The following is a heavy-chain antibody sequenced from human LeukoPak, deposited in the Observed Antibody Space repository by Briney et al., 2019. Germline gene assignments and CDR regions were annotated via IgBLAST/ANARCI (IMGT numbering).Heavy chain of an antibody. D-gene: IGHD3-10*01. CDR1: GFTFSSYA. CDR3: ATLWFGEYYFDY. Sequence: GSLRLSCAASGFTFSSYAMSWARQAPGKGLEWVSAISGSGGSTYYADSVKGRFTISRDNSKNTLYLQMNSLRAEDTAVYYCATLWFGEYYFDYWGQGTLVTVSS. J-gene: IGHJ4*02. CDR2: ISGSGGST. V-gene: IGHV3-23*01.